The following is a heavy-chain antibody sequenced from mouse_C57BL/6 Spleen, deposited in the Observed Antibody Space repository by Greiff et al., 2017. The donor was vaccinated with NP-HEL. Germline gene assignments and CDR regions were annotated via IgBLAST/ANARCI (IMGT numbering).Heavy chain of an antibody. Sequence: VQVVESGAELVKPGASVKLSCTASGFNIKDYYMHWVKQRTEQGLEWIGRIDPEDGETKYAPKFQGKATITADTSSNTAYLQLSSLTSEDTAVYYCASDGVDLLWLAYWGQGTLVTVSA. CDR3: ASDGVDLLWLAY. J-gene: IGHJ3*01. V-gene: IGHV14-2*01. D-gene: IGHD2-1*01. CDR2: IDPEDGET. CDR1: GFNIKDYY.